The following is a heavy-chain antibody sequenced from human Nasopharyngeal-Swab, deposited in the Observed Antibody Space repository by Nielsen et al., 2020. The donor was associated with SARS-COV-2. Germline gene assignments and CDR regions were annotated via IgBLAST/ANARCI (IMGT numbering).Heavy chain of an antibody. J-gene: IGHJ6*03. D-gene: IGHD6-19*01. CDR3: ARARAVAGQSGSVYYYYYYMDV. CDR2: ISSSSSTI. CDR1: GFTFSRYN. V-gene: IGHV3-48*04. Sequence: GESLKISCAASGFTFSRYNMNWVRQAPKKGLEWLSYISSSSSTINYADSVKGRFTISRDNAKNSLYLQMNSLRAEDTAVYYCARARAVAGQSGSVYYYYYYMDVWGKGTTVTVSS.